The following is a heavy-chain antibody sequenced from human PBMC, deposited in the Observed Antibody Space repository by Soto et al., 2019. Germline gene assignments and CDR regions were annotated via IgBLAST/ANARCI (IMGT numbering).Heavy chain of an antibody. CDR1: GFPFSSYG. V-gene: IGHV3-30*18. Sequence: GGSLRLSCAASGFPFSSYGMHWVRQAPGKGLEWVAVISYDGSNKYYADSVKGRFTISRDNSKNTLYLQMNSLRAEDTAVYYCAKDQSGYWGQGTLVTVSS. CDR3: AKDQSGY. J-gene: IGHJ4*02. CDR2: ISYDGSNK.